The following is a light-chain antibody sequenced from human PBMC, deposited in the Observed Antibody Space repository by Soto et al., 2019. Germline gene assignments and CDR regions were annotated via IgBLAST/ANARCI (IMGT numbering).Light chain of an antibody. CDR3: QQGGT. CDR2: DAS. Sequence: EIVLTQSPATLSLSPGERDTLSCRASQSVRSYLGWYQQRPGQAPRLLIYDASNRATGIPARFSGSGSGTDFTLTISSLEPEDFAVYYCQQGGTFGQGTRLEIK. V-gene: IGKV3-11*01. J-gene: IGKJ5*01. CDR1: QSVRSY.